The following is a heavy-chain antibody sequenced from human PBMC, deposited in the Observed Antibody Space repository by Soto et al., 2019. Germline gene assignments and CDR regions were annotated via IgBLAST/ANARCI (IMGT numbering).Heavy chain of an antibody. CDR2: IYHSGNT. V-gene: IGHV4-4*02. D-gene: IGHD2-15*01. J-gene: IGHJ6*01. CDR1: GVSISSDNW. CDR3: AKASGSGPRHYSITADYYYFGMGV. Sequence: SETLSLTCAVSGVSISSDNWWSWVRQPPGKGLEWIGEIYHSGNTHYNPSLKSRVTISVDKSKHQFSLKLNSVTAADTALYYCAKASGSGPRHYSITADYYYFGMGVWGQGTTVTVSS.